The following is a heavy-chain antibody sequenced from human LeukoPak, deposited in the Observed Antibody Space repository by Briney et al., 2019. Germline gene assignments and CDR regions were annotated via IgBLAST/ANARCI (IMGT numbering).Heavy chain of an antibody. J-gene: IGHJ4*02. Sequence: SETLSLTCAVYGGSFSGYYWSWIRQPPGKGLEWIGYIYNSGGTNYNPSLKSRVTFSVDMSKKKFSLKLTSVTAADTAVYYCARLGFSNSGSYLAPSDYWGQGTLVTVSS. CDR2: IYNSGGT. D-gene: IGHD1-26*01. V-gene: IGHV4-59*08. CDR1: GGSFSGYY. CDR3: ARLGFSNSGSYLAPSDY.